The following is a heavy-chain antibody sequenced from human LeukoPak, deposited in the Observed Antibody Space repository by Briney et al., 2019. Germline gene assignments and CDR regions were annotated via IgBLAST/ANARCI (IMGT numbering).Heavy chain of an antibody. J-gene: IGHJ4*02. V-gene: IGHV3-73*01. CDR2: IRSKANSYTT. CDR1: GFTFSGSA. CDR3: ARDRQGGIDY. D-gene: IGHD3-16*01. Sequence: PGGSLRLSCAASGFTFSGSAMHWVRQASGKGLEWVGRIRSKANSYTTAYAAPVKGRFTISRDDSKNTAYLQMNSLKTEDTAVYYCARDRQGGIDYWGQGTLVTVSS.